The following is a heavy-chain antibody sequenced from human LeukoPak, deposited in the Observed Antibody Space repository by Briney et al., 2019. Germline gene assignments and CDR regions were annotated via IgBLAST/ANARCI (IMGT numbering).Heavy chain of an antibody. Sequence: SETLSLTCDVSGYSISSGYYWAWIRQTPGKGLQYIGMIYSTGDAYYSPSLKSRATMSVDTSKNQFSLQLTSVTGADTAIYYCARVLYDTRTFDYWGQGTLVTVSS. CDR1: GYSISSGYY. CDR3: ARVLYDTRTFDY. CDR2: IYSTGDA. D-gene: IGHD3-22*01. V-gene: IGHV4-38-2*01. J-gene: IGHJ4*02.